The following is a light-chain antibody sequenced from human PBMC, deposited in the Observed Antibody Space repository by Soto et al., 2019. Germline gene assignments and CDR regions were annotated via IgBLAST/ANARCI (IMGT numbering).Light chain of an antibody. Sequence: EMVMTQSPATLSVSPGERVTLSSRASQSVHRNLAWYQQKPGQGPSLLIYYASTRATGVPDRFTGSGSGTEFTLTISSLQSEDFGVYHCQHYSNWPPTFGPGTKVEI. J-gene: IGKJ3*01. V-gene: IGKV3-15*01. CDR3: QHYSNWPPT. CDR2: YAS. CDR1: QSVHRN.